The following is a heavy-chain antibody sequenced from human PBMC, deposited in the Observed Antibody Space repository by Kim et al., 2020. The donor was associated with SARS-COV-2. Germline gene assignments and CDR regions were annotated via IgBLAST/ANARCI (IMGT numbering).Heavy chain of an antibody. CDR3: ARDFKEQWPYYYYGMDV. CDR2: INPNSGGT. Sequence: ASVKVSCKASGYTFTGYYMHWVRQAPGQGLEWMGRINPNSGGTNYAQKFQGRVTMTRDTSISTAYMELSRLRSDDTAVYYCARDFKEQWPYYYYGMDVWGQGTTVTVSS. CDR1: GYTFTGYY. V-gene: IGHV1-2*06. D-gene: IGHD6-19*01. J-gene: IGHJ6*02.